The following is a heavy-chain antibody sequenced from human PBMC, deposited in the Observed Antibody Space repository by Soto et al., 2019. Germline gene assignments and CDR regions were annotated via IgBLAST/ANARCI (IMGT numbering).Heavy chain of an antibody. J-gene: IGHJ4*02. CDR2: ISYDGSNK. D-gene: IGHD2-8*02. Sequence: PGGSLRLSCAASGFTFGSYGMHWVRQAPGKGLEWVALISYDGSNKYYADSVKGRFTISRDNSKNTLYLQMNSLRTEDTAVYYCASERLAVLRSVLDYWGQGTLVTVSS. CDR1: GFTFGSYG. CDR3: ASERLAVLRSVLDY. V-gene: IGHV3-30*03.